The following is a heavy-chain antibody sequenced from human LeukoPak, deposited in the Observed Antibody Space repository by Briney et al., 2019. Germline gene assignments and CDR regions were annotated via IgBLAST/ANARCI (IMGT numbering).Heavy chain of an antibody. D-gene: IGHD1-26*01. Sequence: GSSVKVSCKASGGTFSSYTISWVRQAPGQGLEWMGRIIPILGIANYAQKFQGRVTITADKSTSTAYMELSSLRSEDTAVYYCARHSGSLPSQAFDIWGQGTMVTVSS. CDR1: GGTFSSYT. CDR2: IIPILGIA. V-gene: IGHV1-69*02. CDR3: ARHSGSLPSQAFDI. J-gene: IGHJ3*02.